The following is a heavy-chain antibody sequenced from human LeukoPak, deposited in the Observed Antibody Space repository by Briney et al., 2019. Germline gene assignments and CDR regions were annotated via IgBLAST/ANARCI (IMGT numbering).Heavy chain of an antibody. Sequence: GGSLRLSCAASGFTFSSYAMSWVRQAPGKGLEWVSAISGSGGSTYYADSVKGRFTVSRDNAQRSLYLQMHSLGAEDTAVYYCARDHRRLDYWGQGTLVTVSS. CDR1: GFTFSSYA. V-gene: IGHV3-23*01. CDR2: ISGSGGST. D-gene: IGHD3-16*02. J-gene: IGHJ4*02. CDR3: ARDHRRLDY.